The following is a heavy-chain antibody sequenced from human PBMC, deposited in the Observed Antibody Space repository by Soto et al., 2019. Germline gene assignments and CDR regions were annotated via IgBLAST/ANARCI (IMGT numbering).Heavy chain of an antibody. Sequence: SETLSLTCTVSGASIRSSTFYWGWIRQPPGKGLESIANIYYDGSTYYNPSLKSRVTISVDTSKNQFSLKLSSVTAADTAVYYCARTTHGGFDPWGQGTLVTVSS. CDR3: ARTTHGGFDP. D-gene: IGHD3-16*01. V-gene: IGHV4-39*01. CDR1: GASIRSSTFY. CDR2: IYYDGST. J-gene: IGHJ5*02.